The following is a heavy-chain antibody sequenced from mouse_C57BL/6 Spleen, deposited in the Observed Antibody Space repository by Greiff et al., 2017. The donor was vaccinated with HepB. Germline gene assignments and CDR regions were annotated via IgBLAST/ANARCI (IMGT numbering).Heavy chain of an antibody. D-gene: IGHD2-5*01. CDR1: GYTFTSYW. V-gene: IGHV1-61*01. J-gene: IGHJ2*01. CDR3: ARLGGSNYVCY. Sequence: QVQLQQPGAELVRPGSSVKLSCKASGYTFTSYWMDWVKQRPGQGLEWIGNIYPSDSETHYNQKFKDKATLTVDKSSSTAYMQLSSLTSEDSAVYYCARLGGSNYVCYWGQGTTLTVSS. CDR2: IYPSDSET.